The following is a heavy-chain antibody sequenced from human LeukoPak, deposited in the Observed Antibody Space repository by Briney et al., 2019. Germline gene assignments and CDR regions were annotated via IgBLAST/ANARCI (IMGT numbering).Heavy chain of an antibody. CDR2: INPDSGVA. V-gene: IGHV1-2*02. CDR1: GYTFTASF. J-gene: IGHJ4*02. Sequence: PSVKVSCKSSGYTFTASFIHWVRQAPGQGLEWMGWINPDSGVAKYAQNFQGRVTMTRDTSISTASMEMRSLKSDDTAVYYCARDFGSSSTWYEFDYWGQGTLVTVSS. D-gene: IGHD6-13*01. CDR3: ARDFGSSSTWYEFDY.